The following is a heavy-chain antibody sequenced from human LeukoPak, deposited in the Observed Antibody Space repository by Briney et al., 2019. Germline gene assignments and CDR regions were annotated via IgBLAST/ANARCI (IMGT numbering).Heavy chain of an antibody. CDR3: AKDVCSGGSCNSPYYFDD. Sequence: GGSLRLSCEASRFNFNTYAMSWVRQAPGKGLEWVSGISVTGGNTYYADSVKGRFTISRDNSMNALYLQMNSLRAEDTALYYCAKDVCSGGSCNSPYYFDDWGQGTLVTLSS. CDR1: RFNFNTYA. V-gene: IGHV3-23*01. J-gene: IGHJ4*02. CDR2: ISVTGGNT. D-gene: IGHD2-15*01.